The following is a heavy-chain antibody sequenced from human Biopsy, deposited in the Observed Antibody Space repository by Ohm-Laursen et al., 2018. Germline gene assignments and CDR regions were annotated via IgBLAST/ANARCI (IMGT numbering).Heavy chain of an antibody. V-gene: IGHV1-2*02. CDR2: IDPDSGRT. J-gene: IGHJ4*02. CDR1: GYTFSLYH. CDR3: ARDPYCSGGNCYSPLDH. Sequence: GASVKVSCKASGYTFSLYHIHWVRQAPGQGLEWMGWIDPDSGRTSFGQNFQGRVTMTSDTSTGTACLELTRLRSDDTAVYYCARDPYCSGGNCYSPLDHWGQGTLVTVSA. D-gene: IGHD2-15*01.